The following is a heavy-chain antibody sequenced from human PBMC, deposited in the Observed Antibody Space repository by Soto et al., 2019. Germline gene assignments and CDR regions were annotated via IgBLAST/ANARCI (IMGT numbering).Heavy chain of an antibody. CDR2: LKFDGSQR. CDR3: ARDVDYFDGDLWYDGYDL. CDR1: GFTLSRFW. Sequence: GGSLRLSCAASGFTLSRFWMNWVRQAPGKGLEWVANLKFDGSQRSYLDSVKGRFTISRDNAGNSLHLQMDSLRAEDTAVYFCARDVDYFDGDLWYDGYDLWGQGTMVTVSS. V-gene: IGHV3-7*01. J-gene: IGHJ3*01. D-gene: IGHD2-21*01.